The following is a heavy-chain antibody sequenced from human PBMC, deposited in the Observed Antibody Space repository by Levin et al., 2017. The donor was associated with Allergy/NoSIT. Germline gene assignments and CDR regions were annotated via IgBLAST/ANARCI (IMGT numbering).Heavy chain of an antibody. Sequence: QTGGSLRLSCTASGFTFSTYCMTWVRQAPGKGLEWISSITRGDSYRFYADSVRGRFTISRDDSKNTLFLEMDSLRAEDAAVYYCARGKSADAVDWFDPWGQGTQVTVSS. CDR2: ITRGDSYR. J-gene: IGHJ5*02. D-gene: IGHD6-13*01. V-gene: IGHV3-23*01. CDR3: ARGKSADAVDWFDP. CDR1: GFTFSTYC.